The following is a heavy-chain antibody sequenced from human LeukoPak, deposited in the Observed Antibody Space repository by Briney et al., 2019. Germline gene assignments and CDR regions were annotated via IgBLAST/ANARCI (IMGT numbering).Heavy chain of an antibody. V-gene: IGHV3-64D*09. CDR2: ISSNGGST. J-gene: IGHJ4*02. CDR3: ARHNYYDTSGPPSL. Sequence: GGSLRLSCSASGFTFSSYALHWVRQAPGKGLEYVSTISSNGGSTYYADSVKGRFTISRDTSKNTLYLQMSSLRPEDTAVYYCARHNYYDTSGPPSLWGQGTLVTVSS. D-gene: IGHD3-22*01. CDR1: GFTFSSYA.